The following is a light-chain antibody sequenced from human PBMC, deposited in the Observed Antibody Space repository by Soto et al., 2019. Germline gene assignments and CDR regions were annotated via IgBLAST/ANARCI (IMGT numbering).Light chain of an antibody. Sequence: QSVLTQPPSASGTPGQRVTISCSGSRSNIGSNTVNWYQQLPGTAPKLLIYSNNQRPSGVPDRFSGSKSGPSASLAISGLQSEDEADYYCAAWDDSLNVVFGGGTKLTVL. J-gene: IGLJ2*01. CDR1: RSNIGSNT. V-gene: IGLV1-44*01. CDR3: AAWDDSLNVV. CDR2: SNN.